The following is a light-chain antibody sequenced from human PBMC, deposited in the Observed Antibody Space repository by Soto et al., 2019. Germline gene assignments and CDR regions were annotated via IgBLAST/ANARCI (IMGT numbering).Light chain of an antibody. V-gene: IGLV1-40*01. CDR3: QSYDNSPSGSGV. J-gene: IGLJ1*01. CDR1: SSNIGAGYD. CDR2: GNS. Sequence: QAVVTQPPSVSGAPGQRVTISCTGSSSNIGAGYDVHWYQQLPGTAPKLLIYGNSNRPSGVPDRFSGSKSGTSASLAITGLQAEDEADYYCQSYDNSPSGSGVFGTGTKLTVL.